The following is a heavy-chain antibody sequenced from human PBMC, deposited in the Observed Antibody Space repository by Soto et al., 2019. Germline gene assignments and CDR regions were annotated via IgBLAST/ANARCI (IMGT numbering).Heavy chain of an antibody. CDR2: INAGNGNT. V-gene: IGHV1-3*01. Sequence: QVQLVQSGAEVKKPGASVKVSCKASGYTFTSYAMHWVRQAPGQRLEWMGWINAGNGNTKYSQKFQGRVTITRDTPASTDFMVLSSLRSEVTAVYYCARGGGVVFGGYTTGGMDVWGQGTTVNVSS. J-gene: IGHJ6*02. CDR3: ARGGGVVFGGYTTGGMDV. D-gene: IGHD2-8*02. CDR1: GYTFTSYA.